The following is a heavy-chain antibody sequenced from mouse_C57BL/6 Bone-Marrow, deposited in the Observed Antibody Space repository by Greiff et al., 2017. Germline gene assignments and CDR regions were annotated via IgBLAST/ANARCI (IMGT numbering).Heavy chain of an antibody. CDR3: ALPFAY. J-gene: IGHJ3*01. V-gene: IGHV1-55*01. CDR2: IYPGSGST. CDR1: GYTFTSYW. Sequence: QVQLQQSGAELVKPGASVKMSCKASGYTFTSYWITWVKQRPGQGLEWIGDIYPGSGSTNYNEKFKSKATLTVDTSSSPAYMPLSSLTSEDSAVYYCALPFAYWGQGTLVTVSA.